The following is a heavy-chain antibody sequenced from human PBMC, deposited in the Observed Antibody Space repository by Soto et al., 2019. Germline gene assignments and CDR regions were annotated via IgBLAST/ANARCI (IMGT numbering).Heavy chain of an antibody. J-gene: IGHJ4*02. D-gene: IGHD5-18*01. CDR3: ARLHGYSFGYADH. V-gene: IGHV3-23*01. CDR1: GFTFSSYA. CDR2: ISGSGGST. Sequence: GGFLRLSCAASGFTFSSYAMSWVRQAPGKGLEWVSAISGSGGSTYYADSVKGRFTISRDNSKNTLYLQMNSLRAEDTAVYYCARLHGYSFGYADHWGQGTLVTVSS.